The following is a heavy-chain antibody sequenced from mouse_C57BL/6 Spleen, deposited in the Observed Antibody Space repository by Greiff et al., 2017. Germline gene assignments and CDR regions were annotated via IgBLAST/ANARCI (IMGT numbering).Heavy chain of an antibody. D-gene: IGHD4-1*01. CDR1: GYTFTDYY. V-gene: IGHV1-26*01. Sequence: VQLQQSGPELVKPGASVKISCKASGYTFTDYYMNWVQQSHGKSLEWIGDINPNNGGTTYNQKFKGKATLTVDKSSSTAYMELRSLTSEDSAVYYCARLAGTGPYYFDYWGQGTTLTVSS. CDR3: ARLAGTGPYYFDY. CDR2: INPNNGGT. J-gene: IGHJ2*01.